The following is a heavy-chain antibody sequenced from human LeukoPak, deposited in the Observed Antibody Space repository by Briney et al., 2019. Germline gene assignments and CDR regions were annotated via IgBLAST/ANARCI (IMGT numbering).Heavy chain of an antibody. Sequence: ASVKVSCKASGYTFTSYGISWVRQAPGQGLEWMGIINPSGGSTSYAQKFQGRVTMTRDMSTSTVYMELSSLRSEDTAVYYCARGDSSGWADFDYWGQGTLVTVSS. J-gene: IGHJ4*02. CDR2: INPSGGST. CDR1: GYTFTSYG. CDR3: ARGDSSGWADFDY. D-gene: IGHD6-19*01. V-gene: IGHV1-46*01.